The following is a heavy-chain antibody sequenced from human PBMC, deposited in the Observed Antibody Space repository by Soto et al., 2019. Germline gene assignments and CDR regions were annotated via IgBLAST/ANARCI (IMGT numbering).Heavy chain of an antibody. CDR2: IYPGDSDT. CDR3: ARRDYYDSSVYVAFDI. D-gene: IGHD3-22*01. CDR1: GYSFTNYW. J-gene: IGHJ3*02. Sequence: GESLKISCKGSGYSFTNYWIGWVRQMPGKGLEWMGIIYPGDSDTGYSPSFQGQVTFSVDKSISTAYLQWRSLKASDTAMYYCARRDYYDSSVYVAFDIWGQGTMVTVSS. V-gene: IGHV5-51*01.